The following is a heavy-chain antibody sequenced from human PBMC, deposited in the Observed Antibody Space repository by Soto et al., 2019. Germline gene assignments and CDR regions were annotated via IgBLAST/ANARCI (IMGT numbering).Heavy chain of an antibody. V-gene: IGHV1-69*02. Sequence: QVQLVQSGAEVKKPGSSVKVSCKASGGTFSSYTISWVRQAPGQGLEWMGRIIPILGIANYAQKFQGRVTITADKATSTAYMELSSLRSEDTAVYYCARGIGDYYDSSGYYSPWGQGTLVTVSS. D-gene: IGHD3-22*01. CDR3: ARGIGDYYDSSGYYSP. J-gene: IGHJ5*02. CDR1: GGTFSSYT. CDR2: IIPILGIA.